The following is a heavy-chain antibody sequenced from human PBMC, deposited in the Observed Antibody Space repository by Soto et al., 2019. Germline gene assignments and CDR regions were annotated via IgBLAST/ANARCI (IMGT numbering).Heavy chain of an antibody. CDR1: VYSFTNFH. CDR2: IDPSGGIT. J-gene: IGHJ4*02. V-gene: IGHV1-46*01. D-gene: IGHD2-8*02. CDR3: AGAVIGQNSYYTTGYYFYH. Sequence: QVQLSQFGAEVKKPGASVKVSCKASVYSFTNFHIHWVRQAPGQGLEWMGMIDPSGGITRDAQRLQGLIAMTWDASMTTGYMELRSLTPEDTAVYYCAGAVIGQNSYYTTGYYFYHLGQ.